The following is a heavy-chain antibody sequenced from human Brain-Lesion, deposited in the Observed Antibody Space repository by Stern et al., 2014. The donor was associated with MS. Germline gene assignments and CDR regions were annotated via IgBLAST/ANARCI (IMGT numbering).Heavy chain of an antibody. Sequence: MQLVQSGGGFVQPGGSLRLSCEASGFRFSSYAMSWVRQPPGKGLEWVSGISGSGGSTYYADSVKGRFTISRDKSKNTLFLQMNSLRAEDTAVYYCAKGVWGSYLNAFDMWGQGTMVTVSS. D-gene: IGHD3-16*02. CDR2: ISGSGGST. V-gene: IGHV3-23*04. CDR3: AKGVWGSYLNAFDM. J-gene: IGHJ3*02. CDR1: GFRFSSYA.